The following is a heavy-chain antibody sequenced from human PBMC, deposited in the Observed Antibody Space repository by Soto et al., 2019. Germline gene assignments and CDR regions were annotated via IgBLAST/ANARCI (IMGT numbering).Heavy chain of an antibody. CDR3: ARPMFASRLGYYYYYMDV. J-gene: IGHJ6*03. CDR1: GGSFSGYY. CDR2: INHSGST. Sequence: SETLSLTCAVYGGSFSGYYWSWIRQPPGKGLEWIGEINHSGSTNYNPSLKSRVTISVDTSKNQFSLKLSSVTAADTAVYYCARPMFASRLGYYYYYMDVWGKGTTVTVSS. D-gene: IGHD3-10*02. V-gene: IGHV4-34*01.